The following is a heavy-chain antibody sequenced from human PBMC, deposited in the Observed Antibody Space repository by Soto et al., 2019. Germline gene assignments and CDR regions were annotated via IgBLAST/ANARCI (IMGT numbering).Heavy chain of an antibody. Sequence: GSLCLSCGTSGFSLSSYGMDWDRQAPGKGLEWVAVISYDGSNKYYADSVKGRSTISRDHSKNKMYLQMNSLRAEDTAVYYCAKDLAMFYYYGMDVWGQGTTVTVSS. V-gene: IGHV3-30*18. D-gene: IGHD3-10*02. CDR1: GFSLSSYG. CDR2: ISYDGSNK. J-gene: IGHJ6*02. CDR3: AKDLAMFYYYGMDV.